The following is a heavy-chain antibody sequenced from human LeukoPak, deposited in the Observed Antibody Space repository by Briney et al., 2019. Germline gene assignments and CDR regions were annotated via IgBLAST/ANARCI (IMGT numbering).Heavy chain of an antibody. D-gene: IGHD4-23*01. CDR2: IWYDGSNK. Sequence: PGGSLRLSCAASGFTFSSYGMHWVRQAPGKGLEWVAVIWYDGSNKYYADSVKGRFTISRDNSKNTLYLQMNSLRAEDTAVYYCARVEPASRPLYGGNSNYYYYYGMDVWGQGTTVTVSS. V-gene: IGHV3-33*01. J-gene: IGHJ6*02. CDR3: ARVEPASRPLYGGNSNYYYYYGMDV. CDR1: GFTFSSYG.